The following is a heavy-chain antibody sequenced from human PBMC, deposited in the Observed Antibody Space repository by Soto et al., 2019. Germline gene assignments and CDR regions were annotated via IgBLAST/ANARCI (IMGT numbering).Heavy chain of an antibody. CDR2: ISSSSSYT. J-gene: IGHJ4*02. CDR1: GFTFSDYY. V-gene: IGHV3-11*06. Sequence: GGSLRLSCAASGFTFSDYYMSWIRQAPGKGLEWVSYISSSSSYTNYADSVKGRFTISRDNAKNSLYLQMNSLRAEDTAVYYCAREISGYYDSSGYNATDYWGQGTLVTVSS. D-gene: IGHD3-22*01. CDR3: AREISGYYDSSGYNATDY.